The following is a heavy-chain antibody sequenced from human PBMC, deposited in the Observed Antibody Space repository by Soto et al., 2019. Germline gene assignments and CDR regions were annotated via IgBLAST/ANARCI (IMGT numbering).Heavy chain of an antibody. CDR2: IIPIFGTA. D-gene: IGHD1-26*01. Sequence: QVQLVQSGAEVKKPGSSVKASCKASGGTFSSYSINWVRQAPGQGLEWMGEIIPIFGTANYAQKFQGRVXXTADESTSTAYMELSSLRSEDTAVYYCARDGGRHSGGIDYWGQGTLVTVSS. V-gene: IGHV1-69*01. CDR1: GGTFSSYS. CDR3: ARDGGRHSGGIDY. J-gene: IGHJ4*02.